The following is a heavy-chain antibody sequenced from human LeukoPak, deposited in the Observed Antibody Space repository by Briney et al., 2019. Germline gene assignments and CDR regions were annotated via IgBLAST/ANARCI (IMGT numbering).Heavy chain of an antibody. CDR2: ISGSGGNT. CDR3: AKDLMRGRSY. Sequence: GGSLRLSCAASGFTFSSYAMSWVRQAPGKGLEWVSAISGSGGNTYYADSVKGRFTVSRDNSNNTLYLQVNSLRAEDTAIYCCAKDLMRGRSYWGQGTLVTVSS. CDR1: GFTFSSYA. J-gene: IGHJ4*02. V-gene: IGHV3-23*01. D-gene: IGHD1-26*01.